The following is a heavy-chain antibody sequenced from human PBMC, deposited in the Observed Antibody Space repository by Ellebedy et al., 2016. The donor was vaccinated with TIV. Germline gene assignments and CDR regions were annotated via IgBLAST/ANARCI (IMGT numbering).Heavy chain of an antibody. Sequence: GGSLRLSCAAYEFSFSGYWMNWVRQAPGKGLEWVSSISSTSTYTFYADSVKGRFTIYRDNAKDSLYLQMNSLTAEDTAVYYCARGTHYYWFGMDVWGQGTTVTVSS. V-gene: IGHV3-21*01. CDR1: EFSFSGYW. CDR3: ARGTHYYWFGMDV. J-gene: IGHJ6*02. CDR2: ISSTSTYT.